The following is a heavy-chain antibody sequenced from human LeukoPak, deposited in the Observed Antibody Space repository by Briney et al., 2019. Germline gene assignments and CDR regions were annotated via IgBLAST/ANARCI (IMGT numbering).Heavy chain of an antibody. J-gene: IGHJ4*02. CDR2: ISAYNGNT. D-gene: IGHD4-17*01. CDR1: GYTFTSYG. V-gene: IGHV1-18*01. Sequence: ASVKVSCKASGYTFTSYGISWVRQAPGQGLEWMGWISAYNGNTNYAQKLQGRVTMTTDTSTSTAYMELRSLRSDDTAVYYCARVFGGWSAVTNYYFDYWGQGTLVTVSS. CDR3: ARVFGGWSAVTNYYFDY.